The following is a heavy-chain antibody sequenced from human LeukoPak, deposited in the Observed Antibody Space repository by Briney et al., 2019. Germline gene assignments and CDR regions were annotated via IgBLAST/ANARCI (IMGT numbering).Heavy chain of an antibody. CDR1: GDSVSSNNGA. CDR3: ARDVGTTGWHTFDY. J-gene: IGHJ4*02. CDR2: TYYRSKWYN. D-gene: IGHD3-9*01. Sequence: PSQTLSLTCAISGDSVSSNNGAWNWIRQSPSRGLELLGRTYYRSKWYNDYAESLISRITISPVTSTNQFSLQLYSVTPEDTAVYYCARDVGTTGWHTFDYWGQGTLVTVSS. V-gene: IGHV6-1*01.